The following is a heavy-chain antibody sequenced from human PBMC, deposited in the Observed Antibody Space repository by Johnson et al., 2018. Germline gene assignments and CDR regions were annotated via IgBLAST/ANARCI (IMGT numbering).Heavy chain of an antibody. J-gene: IGHJ3*02. CDR1: GGSFSGYY. CDR3: ARVYYYDSSAFDAFDI. D-gene: IGHD3-22*01. V-gene: IGHV4-34*01. CDR2: INHSGSP. Sequence: QVQLQQWGAALLKPSETLSLTCAVYGGSFSGYYWSWIRQPPGKGLEWIGEINHSGSPNYNPSLKSRVTISVDTSKNQFSLKLSSVPAADTAVYFCARVYYYDSSAFDAFDIWGQGTMVTVSS.